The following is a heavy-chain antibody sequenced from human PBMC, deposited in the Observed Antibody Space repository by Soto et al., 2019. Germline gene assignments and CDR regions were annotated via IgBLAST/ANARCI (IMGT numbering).Heavy chain of an antibody. CDR3: ARVLYSSSFFFLAYYFDY. CDR1: GYTFTSYG. V-gene: IGHV1-18*01. Sequence: ASVKVSCKASGYTFTSYGISWVRQAPGQGLEWMGWISAYNGNTNYAQKLQGRVTMTTDTSTSTAYMELRSLRSDDTAVYYCARVLYSSSFFFLAYYFDYWGQGTLVTVSS. D-gene: IGHD6-13*01. J-gene: IGHJ4*02. CDR2: ISAYNGNT.